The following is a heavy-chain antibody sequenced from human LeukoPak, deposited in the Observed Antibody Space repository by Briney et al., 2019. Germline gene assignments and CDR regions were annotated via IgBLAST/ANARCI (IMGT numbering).Heavy chain of an antibody. CDR1: RFLFSSYA. CDR3: AKDQGGSYYRGGDY. J-gene: IGHJ4*02. V-gene: IGHV3-23*01. CDR2: ITGSGRTT. Sequence: GGSVTLFCSPSRFLFSSYAVSWVRQARGVGVEWVSTITGSGRTTYYADSVKGRFTISRDNSKNTLYLQMNSLRAEDTAVYYCAKDQGGSYYRGGDYWGQGTLVTVSS. D-gene: IGHD1-26*01.